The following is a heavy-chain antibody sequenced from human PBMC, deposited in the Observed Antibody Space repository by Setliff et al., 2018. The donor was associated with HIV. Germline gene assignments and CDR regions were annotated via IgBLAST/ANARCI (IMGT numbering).Heavy chain of an antibody. Sequence: PGGSLRLSCAASGFAFSSYAMSWVRQAPGKGLEWVSIITGSGGSTYYADSVKGRFTISRDNSKNTVYLQMNSLRPEDTAVYYCASARIPTGGTSTSFDYWGQGTLVTVSS. V-gene: IGHV3-23*01. CDR2: ITGSGGST. CDR1: GFAFSSYA. D-gene: IGHD1-1*01. J-gene: IGHJ4*02. CDR3: ASARIPTGGTSTSFDY.